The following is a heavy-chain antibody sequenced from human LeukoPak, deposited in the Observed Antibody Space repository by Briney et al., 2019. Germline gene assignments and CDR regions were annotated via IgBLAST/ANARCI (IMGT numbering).Heavy chain of an antibody. CDR2: ISYDGSNK. V-gene: IGHV3-30*18. Sequence: GRSLRLSCAASGFTFSSYGMHWVRQAPGKGLEWVAVISYDGSNKYYADSVKGRLTFSRDNSKNTLYLQMNSLRAEDTAVYYCAKDRSPPPVLVYYFDYWGQGTLVTVSS. J-gene: IGHJ4*02. CDR1: GFTFSSYG. CDR3: AKDRSPPPVLVYYFDY. D-gene: IGHD5/OR15-5a*01.